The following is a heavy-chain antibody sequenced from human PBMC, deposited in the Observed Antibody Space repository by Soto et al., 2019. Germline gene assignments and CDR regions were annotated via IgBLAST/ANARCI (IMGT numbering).Heavy chain of an antibody. V-gene: IGHV4-59*12. CDR2: IYYSGRT. CDR1: VGSISTYY. CDR3: AREVVITEEP. Sequence: PSGTLSLTCTDSVGSISTYYWSWIRQPPGKGLEWIGYIYYSGRTNYNPSLKSRVTISRDNAKNSLYLQMNSLRAEDTAVYYCAREVVITEEPWGQGTLVTVSS. J-gene: IGHJ5*02. D-gene: IGHD3-16*01.